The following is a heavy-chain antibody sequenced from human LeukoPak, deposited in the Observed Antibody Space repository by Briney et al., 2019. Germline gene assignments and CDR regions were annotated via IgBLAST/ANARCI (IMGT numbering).Heavy chain of an antibody. D-gene: IGHD6-13*01. CDR2: IYTSGST. CDR1: GGSINSDSYY. V-gene: IGHV4-61*02. CDR3: ARDRLEQLAGFDY. J-gene: IGHJ4*02. Sequence: PSETLSLTCTVSGGSINSDSYYWSWIRQPAGKGLEWIGRIYTSGSTNYNPSLKSRVTISLDTSKNQFSLKLSSVTAADTAVYYCARDRLEQLAGFDYWGQGTLVTVSS.